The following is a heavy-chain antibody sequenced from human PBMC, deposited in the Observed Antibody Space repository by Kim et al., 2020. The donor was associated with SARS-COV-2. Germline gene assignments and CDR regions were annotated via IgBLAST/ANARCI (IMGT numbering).Heavy chain of an antibody. CDR1: GFTFSTYA. Sequence: GSLRLSCAASGFTFSTYAFCWVRQAPGKGLEWVSAISGRSPNTYYANSVRGRFTISRDNSRNTLYLQMNSLRAEDTAVYYCARADRGDSYYGMDVWGPG. CDR2: ISGRSPNT. CDR3: ARADRGDSYYGMDV. V-gene: IGHV3-23*01. D-gene: IGHD2-21*01. J-gene: IGHJ6*02.